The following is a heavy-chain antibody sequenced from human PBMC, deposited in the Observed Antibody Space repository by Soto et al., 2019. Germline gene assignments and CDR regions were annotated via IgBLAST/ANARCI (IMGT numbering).Heavy chain of an antibody. J-gene: IGHJ4*02. CDR3: ARGPGGGRWHRGLIDY. D-gene: IGHD2-15*01. CDR2: INHSGST. V-gene: IGHV4-34*01. CDR1: GGSFSGYY. Sequence: QVQLQQWGAGLLKPSETLSLTCAVYGGSFSGYYWSWIRQPPGKGLEWIGEINHSGSTNYNPSLKSRVTISVDTSKNQFSLKLSSVTAADTAVYYCARGPGGGRWHRGLIDYCGQGTMVTVSS.